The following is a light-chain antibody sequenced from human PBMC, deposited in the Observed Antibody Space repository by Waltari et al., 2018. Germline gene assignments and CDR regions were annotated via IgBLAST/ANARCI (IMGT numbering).Light chain of an antibody. CDR3: QQSYSTPFT. CDR1: QTISSY. Sequence: DIQMTQSPSSLSASVGDRVTVTCRASQTISSYLNWYQQTPGKAPKLLIYAASRLQSGVPSRFSGSGSWTDFTLTISSLQPEDFATYYCQQSYSTPFTFGPGTKVDIK. V-gene: IGKV1-39*01. CDR2: AAS. J-gene: IGKJ3*01.